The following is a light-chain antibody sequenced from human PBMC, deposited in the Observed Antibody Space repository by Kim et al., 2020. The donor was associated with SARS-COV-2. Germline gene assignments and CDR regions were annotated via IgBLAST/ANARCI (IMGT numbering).Light chain of an antibody. Sequence: GQVVTISSTGTSSDVGDYNRVAWYQQAPGTAPKLIIYEVSHRPSGVPDRFSGSKSGNTASLTISGLQAEDEADYYCNSWTSSNTFVFGTGTKVTVL. CDR1: SSDVGDYNR. V-gene: IGLV2-18*02. CDR2: EVS. CDR3: NSWTSSNTFV. J-gene: IGLJ1*01.